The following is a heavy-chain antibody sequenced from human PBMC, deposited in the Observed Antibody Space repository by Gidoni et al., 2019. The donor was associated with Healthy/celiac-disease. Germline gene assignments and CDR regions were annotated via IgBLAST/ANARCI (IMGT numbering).Heavy chain of an antibody. D-gene: IGHD6-13*01. J-gene: IGHJ2*01. Sequence: EVQLVESGGGLVQPGGSLRLSCAASGFTFSSYEMNWVRQAPGKGLEWVSYISSSGSTIYYADSVKGRFTISRDNAKNSLYLQMNSLRAEDTAVYYCARGRRGAAALKDWYFDLWGRGTLVTVSS. CDR1: GFTFSSYE. V-gene: IGHV3-48*03. CDR2: ISSSGSTI. CDR3: ARGRRGAAALKDWYFDL.